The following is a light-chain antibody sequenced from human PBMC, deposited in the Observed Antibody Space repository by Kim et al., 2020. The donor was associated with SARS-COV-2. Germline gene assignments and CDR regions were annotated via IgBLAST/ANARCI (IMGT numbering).Light chain of an antibody. CDR1: GRHSSYA. CDR2: LNSDGSH. V-gene: IGLV4-69*01. Sequence: QPVLTQSPSASSSLGASVKLTCTLSGRHSSYAIAWHRQQPEKGPRYLMKLNSDGSHSKGDGIPDRFSGSSSGAERYLSISSLQSEDEADYYCQTWCTGLGIFGTGTKVTVL. J-gene: IGLJ1*01. CDR3: QTWCTGLGI.